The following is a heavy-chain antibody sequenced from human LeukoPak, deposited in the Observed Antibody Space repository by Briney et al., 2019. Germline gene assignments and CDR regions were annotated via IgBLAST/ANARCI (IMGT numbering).Heavy chain of an antibody. CDR3: ARTSFCSFDF. Sequence: GGSLRLSCAASGFSFSRYWMSWVRQAPGKGLQWVAHIKQDGSAKFDVDSAQGRFTVSRDNANNFLFLQMSSLRTEDTAIYYCARTSFCSFDFWGQGALVTVSS. J-gene: IGHJ4*02. V-gene: IGHV3-7*01. CDR2: IKQDGSAK. D-gene: IGHD2/OR15-2a*01. CDR1: GFSFSRYW.